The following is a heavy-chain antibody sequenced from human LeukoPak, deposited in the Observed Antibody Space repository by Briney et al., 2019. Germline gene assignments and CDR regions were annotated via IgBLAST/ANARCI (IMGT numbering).Heavy chain of an antibody. CDR1: GGSISSYY. V-gene: IGHV4-59*08. J-gene: IGHJ6*02. CDR3: ASHYGDSLFPLYGMDV. Sequence: SETLSLTCTVSGGSISSYYWSWIRQPPGKGLEWIGYIYYSGSTNYNPSLKSRVTISVDTSKNQFSLKLSSVTAADTAVYYCASHYGDSLFPLYGMDVWGQGTTVTVSS. D-gene: IGHD4-17*01. CDR2: IYYSGST.